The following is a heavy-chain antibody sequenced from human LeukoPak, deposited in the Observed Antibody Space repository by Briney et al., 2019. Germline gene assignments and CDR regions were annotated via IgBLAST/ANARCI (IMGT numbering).Heavy chain of an antibody. D-gene: IGHD3-22*01. CDR3: AREFDYYDDSGYSEDL. CDR1: VYTFTKYG. J-gene: IGHJ5*02. V-gene: IGHV1-18*01. CDR2: VSTYNDNT. Sequence: ASVKVSCKVSVYTFTKYGIIWVRQAPGQGLEWMGWVSTYNDNTNYAQNLQGRVTMTKDTSTSTAYMELRSLRSDDTAVYYCAREFDYYDDSGYSEDLWGQGTLVTVSS.